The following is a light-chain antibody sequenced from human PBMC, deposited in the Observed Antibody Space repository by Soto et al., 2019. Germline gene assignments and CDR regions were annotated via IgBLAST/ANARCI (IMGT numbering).Light chain of an antibody. CDR1: SSDVGAYKY. CDR2: EVS. J-gene: IGLJ3*02. V-gene: IGLV2-8*01. CDR3: TSYVGSDIWV. Sequence: QSALTQPPSASGSPGQSVTISGTGTSSDVGAYKYVSWYQQYPGKAPKLMIYEVSKRPSGVPDRFSGSKSGNTASLTVSGLQAEDEADYYYTSYVGSDIWVFGGGTKVTVL.